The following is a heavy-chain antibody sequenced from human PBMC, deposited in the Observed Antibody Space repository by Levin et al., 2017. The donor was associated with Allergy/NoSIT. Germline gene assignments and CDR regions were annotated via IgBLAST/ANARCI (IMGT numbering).Heavy chain of an antibody. V-gene: IGHV3-64*01. D-gene: IGHD5-12*01. CDR1: GFTFSAYP. Sequence: PSETLSLTCAASGFTFSAYPMYWVRQAPGKGLEYVSGTSSNGGSAYYASSVKGRFTISRDNSKNTLYLQMGSLRAEDMAVYYCARGPHLTVAPISNSWFDPWGQGTLVTVSS. J-gene: IGHJ5*02. CDR3: ARGPHLTVAPISNSWFDP. CDR2: TSSNGGSA.